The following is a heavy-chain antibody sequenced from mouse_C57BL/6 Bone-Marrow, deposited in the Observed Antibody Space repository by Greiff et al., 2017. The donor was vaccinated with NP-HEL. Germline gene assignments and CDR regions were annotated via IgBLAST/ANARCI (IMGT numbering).Heavy chain of an antibody. V-gene: IGHV14-4*01. CDR2: IDPENGAT. D-gene: IGHD1-1*01. CDR3: TTYRGSRLFFDY. Sequence: VQLQQSGAELVRPGASVKLSCTASGFNIKDDYMHWVKQRPEQGLEWIGWIDPENGATEYASKFQGKATITADTSSNTAYLQLSSLSSEDTAVYYCTTYRGSRLFFDYWGQGTTLTVSS. J-gene: IGHJ2*01. CDR1: GFNIKDDY.